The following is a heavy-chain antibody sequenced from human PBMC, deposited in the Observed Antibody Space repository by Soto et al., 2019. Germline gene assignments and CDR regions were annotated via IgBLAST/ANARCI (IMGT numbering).Heavy chain of an antibody. J-gene: IGHJ6*02. D-gene: IGHD2-15*01. Sequence: GGSLRLSCAASGFTFSSYGMHWVRQAPGKGLEWVAVIWYDGSNKYYADSVKGRFTISRDNSKNTLYLQMNSLRAEDTAVYYCAREYDIVVVVAATPPYYYGMDVWGQGTTVTVSS. CDR2: IWYDGSNK. CDR1: GFTFSSYG. V-gene: IGHV3-33*01. CDR3: AREYDIVVVVAATPPYYYGMDV.